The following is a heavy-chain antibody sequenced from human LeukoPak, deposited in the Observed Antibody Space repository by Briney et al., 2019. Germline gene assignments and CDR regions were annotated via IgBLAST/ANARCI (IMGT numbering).Heavy chain of an antibody. CDR1: GYTFTSYY. CDR3: ARAWTPHKNYYDSSGYSVHFDY. CDR2: INPSGGST. Sequence: ASVKVSCKASGYTFTSYYMHWVRQAPGQGLEWMGIINPSGGSTSYAQKFQGRVTMTRDTSTSTVYMGLSSLRSEDTAVYYCARAWTPHKNYYDSSGYSVHFDYWGQGTLVTVSS. J-gene: IGHJ4*02. V-gene: IGHV1-46*01. D-gene: IGHD3-22*01.